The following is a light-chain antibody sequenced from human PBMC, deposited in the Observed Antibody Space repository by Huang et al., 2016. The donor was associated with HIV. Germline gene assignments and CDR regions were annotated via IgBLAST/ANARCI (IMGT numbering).Light chain of an antibody. CDR1: QDIVSH. V-gene: IGKV1-39*01. CDR2: AAS. J-gene: IGKJ4*01. Sequence: DIQVTQSPSSLSASVGDRVTITCRASQDIVSHLNWYQQKPGKAPNVLIYAASTLESGVPSRFSGSGSGTDFTLSISSLQPEDFATYYCLQSYKTLTFGGGTRVEI. CDR3: LQSYKTLT.